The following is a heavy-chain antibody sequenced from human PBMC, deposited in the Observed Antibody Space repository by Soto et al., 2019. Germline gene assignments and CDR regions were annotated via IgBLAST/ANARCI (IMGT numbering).Heavy chain of an antibody. CDR1: GYTFTSSG. CDR3: ARAGAAPYYYYGMDV. Sequence: QVQLVQSGAEVRKPGASVKVSCKASGYTFTSSGISRLRQAPGQGLEWMGWISTYNGDTNDAPKFQDRVTMTIDRSTSTAYMELRSLRSDDAAVHYCARAGAAPYYYYGMDVWGQGTRVTVSS. J-gene: IGHJ6*02. V-gene: IGHV1-18*01. D-gene: IGHD2-15*01. CDR2: ISTYNGDT.